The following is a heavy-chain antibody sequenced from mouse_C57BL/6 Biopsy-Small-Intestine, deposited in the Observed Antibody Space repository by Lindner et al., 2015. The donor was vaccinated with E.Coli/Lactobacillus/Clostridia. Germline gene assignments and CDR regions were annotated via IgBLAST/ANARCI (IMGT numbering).Heavy chain of an antibody. V-gene: IGHV1-66*01. Sequence: SVKVSCKTSGYSFTAYYIHWVRQASGQGLEWMGWINPASGGTNYAQKFQGRVTMTSDTSISTVYMELSSLRSDDAAVYYCARVSGRYCNGGSCYPDHWGQGTRVAVSS. CDR3: ARVSGRYCNGGSCYPDH. D-gene: IGHD1-1*02. CDR1: GYSFTAYY. J-gene: IGHJ4*01. CDR2: INPASGGT.